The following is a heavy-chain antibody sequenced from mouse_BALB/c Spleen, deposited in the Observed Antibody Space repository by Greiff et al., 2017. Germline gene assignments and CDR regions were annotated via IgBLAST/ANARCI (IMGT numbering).Heavy chain of an antibody. Sequence: VKLVESGPGLVAPSQSLSITCTVSGFSLTSYGVHWVRQPPGKGLEWLGVIWAGGSTNYHSALISRLSISKDNSKSQVFLKLNSLQTDDTATYYCAKQGSTMITFMDYWGQGTSVTVSS. V-gene: IGHV2-9*01. CDR2: IWAGGST. D-gene: IGHD2-4*01. CDR3: AKQGSTMITFMDY. J-gene: IGHJ4*01. CDR1: GFSLTSYG.